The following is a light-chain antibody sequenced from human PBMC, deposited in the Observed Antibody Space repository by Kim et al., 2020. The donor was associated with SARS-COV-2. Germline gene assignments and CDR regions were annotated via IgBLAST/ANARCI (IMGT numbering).Light chain of an antibody. Sequence: SYELTQPPSVSVAPGKTANVTCGGNNIGSKSVHWYQQRPGQAPILLIYYDSDRPSGIPERFSASTSGNTATLTISRVEAGDDADYYCQVWDSGSDHWVFGGGTQLTVL. CDR1: NIGSKS. CDR2: YDS. J-gene: IGLJ3*02. V-gene: IGLV3-21*04. CDR3: QVWDSGSDHWV.